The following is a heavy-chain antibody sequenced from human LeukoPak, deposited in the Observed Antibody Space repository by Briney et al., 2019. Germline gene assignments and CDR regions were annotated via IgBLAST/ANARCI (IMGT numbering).Heavy chain of an antibody. V-gene: IGHV4-59*12. D-gene: IGHD5-24*01. Sequence: SETLSLICTVSGASLNDYYWSWIRQPPGKALEWIGFIHSSGSANSNPSLTSRVTISIDTSKNQFCLNLRSLTAADTAVYFCASGAADGYNFGFDYWGQGTLAAVSS. CDR3: ASGAADGYNFGFDY. CDR2: IHSSGSA. J-gene: IGHJ4*02. CDR1: GASLNDYY.